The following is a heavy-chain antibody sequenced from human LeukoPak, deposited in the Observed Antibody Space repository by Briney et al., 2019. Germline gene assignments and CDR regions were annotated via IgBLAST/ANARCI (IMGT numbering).Heavy chain of an antibody. D-gene: IGHD3-22*01. CDR1: GFTFSTYE. CDR2: ISSSSSTI. Sequence: PGGSLRLSCAASGFTFSTYEMNWVRQAPGKGLEWVSYISSSSSTIYYADSVKGRFSISRDNAKNSLYLQMNSLRAEDTAVYYSFTYYYDSSGYYYDYWGQGTLVTVSS. J-gene: IGHJ4*02. V-gene: IGHV3-48*03. CDR3: FTYYYDSSGYYYDY.